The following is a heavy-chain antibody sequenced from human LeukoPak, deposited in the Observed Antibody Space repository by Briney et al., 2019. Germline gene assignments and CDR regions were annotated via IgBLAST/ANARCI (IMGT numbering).Heavy chain of an antibody. J-gene: IGHJ4*02. CDR3: ARDSAYNAFDY. CDR1: GFSYRNSR. CDR2: IKEDGSAK. D-gene: IGHD5-12*01. V-gene: IGHV3-7*05. Sequence: GGSLRLSCAASGFSYRNSRMTWVRQAPGKGLEWVANIKEDGSAKNYVDSVKGRFTISRDNAKNSLYLQMNSMRAEDTAVYYCARDSAYNAFDYWGQGTLVTVSS.